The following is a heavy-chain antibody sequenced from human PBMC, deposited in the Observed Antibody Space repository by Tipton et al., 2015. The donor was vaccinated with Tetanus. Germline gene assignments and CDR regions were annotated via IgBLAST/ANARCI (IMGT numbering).Heavy chain of an antibody. CDR1: GVSISGSNYF. Sequence: TLSLTCSVSGVSISGSNYFWNWIRQQPGKGPEWIGYIYYTERTSYNPSLDSRVTISVDTSKNHFSLRLTSVTAADTAVYYCARGLPREPFYFDYWGQGMQVTVSS. J-gene: IGHJ4*02. CDR2: IYYTERT. D-gene: IGHD3-16*01. CDR3: ARGLPREPFYFDY. V-gene: IGHV4-31*03.